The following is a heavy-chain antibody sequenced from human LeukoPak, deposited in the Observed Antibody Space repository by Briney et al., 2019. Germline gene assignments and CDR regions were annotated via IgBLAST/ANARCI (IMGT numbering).Heavy chain of an antibody. J-gene: IGHJ4*02. V-gene: IGHV3-23*01. D-gene: IGHD2-15*01. CDR2: ISNNGGST. CDR1: GFTFSNYA. CDR3: ARQLGYCSDGSCYFDY. Sequence: PGGSLRLSCAAPGFTFSNYAMSWVRQAPGRGLEWVSAISNNGGSTYDADSMKGRFTISRDNSKNTLHLQTNSLRAEDTAVYHCARQLGYCSDGSCYFDYWGQGTLVTVSS.